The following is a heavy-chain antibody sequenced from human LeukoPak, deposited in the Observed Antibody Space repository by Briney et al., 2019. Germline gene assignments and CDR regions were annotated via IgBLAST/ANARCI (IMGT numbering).Heavy chain of an antibody. CDR3: AKSGYNRFDY. CDR2: ISGGDIST. J-gene: IGHJ4*02. D-gene: IGHD5-24*01. CDR1: GFTFSNAW. Sequence: GGCLRLSCAASGFTFSNAWMSWVRQAPGKGLEWVSNISGGDISTYYADSVKGRFTISRDNSKNNLYLQMNSLRADDTAVYYCAKSGYNRFDYWGQGTLVTVSS. V-gene: IGHV3-23*01.